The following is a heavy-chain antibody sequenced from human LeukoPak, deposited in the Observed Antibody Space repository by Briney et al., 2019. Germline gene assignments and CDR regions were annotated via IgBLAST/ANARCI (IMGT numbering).Heavy chain of an antibody. Sequence: ASVKVSCKASGYTFSDYHMHWVRQAPGQGLEWMGRIIPSGGSTTYAQKFQGRVTMTRDMSTNTAYMELSSLRSEDTAVYYCARGVISGLDYWGQGTLVTVSS. CDR2: IIPSGGST. J-gene: IGHJ4*02. CDR3: ARGVISGLDY. CDR1: GYTFSDYH. D-gene: IGHD3-10*01. V-gene: IGHV1-46*01.